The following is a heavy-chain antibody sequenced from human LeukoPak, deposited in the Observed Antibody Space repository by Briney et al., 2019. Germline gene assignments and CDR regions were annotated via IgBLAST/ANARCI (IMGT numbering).Heavy chain of an antibody. J-gene: IGHJ3*02. CDR3: ARAVGYSGSYSYAFDI. CDR2: IYYSGST. D-gene: IGHD1-26*01. CDR1: GGSVSSGSYY. Sequence: PSETLSLTCTVSGGSVSSGSYYWSWVRQPPGKGLEWIGYIYYSGSTNYNPSLKSRVTISVDTSKNQSSLKLSSVTAADTAVYYCARAVGYSGSYSYAFDIWGQGTMVTVSS. V-gene: IGHV4-61*01.